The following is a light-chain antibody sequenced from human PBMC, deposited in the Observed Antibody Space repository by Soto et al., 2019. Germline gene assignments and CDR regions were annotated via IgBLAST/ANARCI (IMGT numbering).Light chain of an antibody. Sequence: IVMTHSPATLSVSPWEIATLSCRASQSVGRSLAWYQQKPGQAPRLLIYGTSARATGIPATFSGSGSGTEFTPTISSLQSEDFAIYYCQQYNYWPITFGQGTRLEIK. CDR3: QQYNYWPIT. J-gene: IGKJ5*01. CDR1: QSVGRS. CDR2: GTS. V-gene: IGKV3-15*01.